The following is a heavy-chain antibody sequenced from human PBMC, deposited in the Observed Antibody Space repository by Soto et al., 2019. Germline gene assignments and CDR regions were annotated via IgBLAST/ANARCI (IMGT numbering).Heavy chain of an antibody. J-gene: IGHJ4*02. CDR1: GGSMIAYY. CDR2: TYYSGST. Sequence: SESLSLTCTVSGGSMIAYYWNWMRQPPGKGLQWIGYTYYSGSTTYNPSLKSRVTISVDSSKNQFSLKLDSVTPADTAVYYCARVRGTAGKRYFDYWGPGTLVTVSS. V-gene: IGHV4-59*01. CDR3: ARVRGTAGKRYFDY. D-gene: IGHD6-13*01.